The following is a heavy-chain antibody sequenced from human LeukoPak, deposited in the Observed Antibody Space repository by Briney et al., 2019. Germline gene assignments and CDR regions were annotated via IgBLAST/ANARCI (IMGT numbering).Heavy chain of an antibody. J-gene: IGHJ5*02. CDR3: ARALAAPNNWFDP. V-gene: IGHV1-69*02. CDR1: GGTFSSYT. CDR2: IIPILGIA. Sequence: GASVKVSCKPSGGTFSSYTISWVRHAPGQGLEWMGRIIPILGIANYAQKFQGRVTITADKSTSTAYMELSSLRSEDTAVYYCARALAAPNNWFDPWGQGTLVTVSS. D-gene: IGHD6-6*01.